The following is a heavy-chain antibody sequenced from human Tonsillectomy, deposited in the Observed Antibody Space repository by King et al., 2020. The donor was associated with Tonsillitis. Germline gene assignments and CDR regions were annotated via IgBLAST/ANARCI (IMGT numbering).Heavy chain of an antibody. CDR2: IYPGDSDT. CDR3: ASHPVGDGYNLVFDY. D-gene: IGHD5-24*01. CDR1: GYSFTSYW. V-gene: IGHV5-51*01. Sequence: QLVQSGAEVKKPGESLKISCKGSGYSFTSYWIGWVRQMPGKGLEWMGIIYPGDSDTRYSPSFQGQVTISANKSISTAYLQWSSLKASDTAMYYCASHPVGDGYNLVFDYWGQGTLVTVSS. J-gene: IGHJ4*02.